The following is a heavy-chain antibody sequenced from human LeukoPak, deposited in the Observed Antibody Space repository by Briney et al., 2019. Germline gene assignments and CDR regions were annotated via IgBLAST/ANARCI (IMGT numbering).Heavy chain of an antibody. V-gene: IGHV3-53*01. CDR3: VRSLGDDAFDI. J-gene: IGHJ3*02. Sequence: GGSLRLSCAASGFTVSSNYMSWVRQAPGKGLEWVSVIYSGGSTYYADSVKGRFTISRDNSKDTLYLQMNSPRVEDTATYFCVRSLGDDAFDIWGQGTRVTVSS. CDR1: GFTVSSNY. D-gene: IGHD3-10*01. CDR2: IYSGGST.